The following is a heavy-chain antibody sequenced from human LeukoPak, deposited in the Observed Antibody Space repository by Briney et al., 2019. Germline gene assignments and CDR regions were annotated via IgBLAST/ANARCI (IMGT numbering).Heavy chain of an antibody. D-gene: IGHD6-13*01. CDR2: IYYSGST. Sequence: SETLSLTCTVSGYSISSGYYWGWIRQPPGKGLEWIGSIYYSGSTYYNPSLKSRVTISVDTSKNQFSLKLSSVTAADTAVYYCARDRGSSWDYWGQGTLVTVSS. V-gene: IGHV4-38-2*02. CDR1: GYSISSGYY. CDR3: ARDRGSSWDY. J-gene: IGHJ4*02.